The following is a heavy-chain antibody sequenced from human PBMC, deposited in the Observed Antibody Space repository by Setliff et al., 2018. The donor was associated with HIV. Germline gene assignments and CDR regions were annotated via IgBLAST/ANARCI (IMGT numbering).Heavy chain of an antibody. CDR3: ARASPYGGNWYFDL. CDR2: IIPMFGTG. D-gene: IGHD2-15*01. Sequence: SVKVSCKTSGGTFSSYGISWVRQAPGQGLEWMGGIIPMFGTGFYAQKFQGRVTITTDESRSTAYMELRSLRSDDTAVYYCARASPYGGNWYFDLWGRGSLVTVSS. V-gene: IGHV1-69*05. CDR1: GGTFSSYG. J-gene: IGHJ2*01.